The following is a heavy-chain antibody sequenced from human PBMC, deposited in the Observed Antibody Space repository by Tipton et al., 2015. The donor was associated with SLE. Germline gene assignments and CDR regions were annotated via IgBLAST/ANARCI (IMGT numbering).Heavy chain of an antibody. Sequence: TLSLTCTVSGDSISGHYWSWIRQSPGKGLEWIAYIHYSGSPSYNPSLESRVTILVDTSKNQFSLKLNSVTAADTAVYYCASITFWSGYIPFDYWGQGTLVTVSS. D-gene: IGHD3-3*01. CDR3: ASITFWSGYIPFDY. J-gene: IGHJ4*02. V-gene: IGHV4-59*11. CDR1: GDSISGHY. CDR2: IHYSGSP.